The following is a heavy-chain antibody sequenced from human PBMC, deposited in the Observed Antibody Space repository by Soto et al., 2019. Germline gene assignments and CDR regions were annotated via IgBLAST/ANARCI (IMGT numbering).Heavy chain of an antibody. V-gene: IGHV3-23*01. J-gene: IGHJ4*02. Sequence: PGGSLRLSCAASGFTFRSHALTWVRLAPGKGLEWVSAIDGSGDSTYYADSVKGRFTISRDNSKNTLYLQMNRLRDEDTAVYYCAKAITNRLRVVDYWGQGTMVTVSS. CDR3: AKAITNRLRVVDY. D-gene: IGHD2-21*02. CDR2: IDGSGDST. CDR1: GFTFRSHA.